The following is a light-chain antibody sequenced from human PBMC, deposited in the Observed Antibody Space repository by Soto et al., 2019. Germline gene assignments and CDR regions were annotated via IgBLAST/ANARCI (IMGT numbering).Light chain of an antibody. Sequence: EVALTQSPGTLSLSPGERATLSCRASQSVTSSFLAWYQQRPGQAPMLLIYGASSRPTGIPDRFSGSGSGTDFTLTISRLEPEDFAVYYCQQYGSSPQTFGQGTRLEIK. V-gene: IGKV3-20*01. CDR1: QSVTSSF. CDR3: QQYGSSPQT. CDR2: GAS. J-gene: IGKJ5*01.